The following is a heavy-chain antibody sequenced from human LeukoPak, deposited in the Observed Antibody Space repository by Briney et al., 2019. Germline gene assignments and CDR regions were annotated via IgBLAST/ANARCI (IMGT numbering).Heavy chain of an antibody. CDR2: ISAYNGNT. Sequence: ASVKVSCKAFGYTFTSYGISWVRQAPGQGLEWMGWISAYNGNTNYAQKLQGRVTMTTDTSTSTAYMELRSLRSDDTAVYYCARFTTRWFGELLYYYYGMDVWGKGTTVTVSS. CDR1: GYTFTSYG. V-gene: IGHV1-18*04. D-gene: IGHD3-10*01. J-gene: IGHJ6*04. CDR3: ARFTTRWFGELLYYYYGMDV.